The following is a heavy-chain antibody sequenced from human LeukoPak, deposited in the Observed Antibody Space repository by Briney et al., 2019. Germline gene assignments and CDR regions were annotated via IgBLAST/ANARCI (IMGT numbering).Heavy chain of an antibody. V-gene: IGHV4-39*01. CDR3: ASEESYGSGSYSIY. J-gene: IGHJ4*02. CDR2: IFNSGST. CDR1: GGSISSSNYY. Sequence: PSETLSLTCTVSGGSISSSNYYWGWIRQPPGKGLEWIGYIFNSGSTYYNPSLKSRVTILVDTSKNQFSLKLSSVTAADTAVYYCASEESYGSGSYSIYWGQGTLVTVSS. D-gene: IGHD3-10*01.